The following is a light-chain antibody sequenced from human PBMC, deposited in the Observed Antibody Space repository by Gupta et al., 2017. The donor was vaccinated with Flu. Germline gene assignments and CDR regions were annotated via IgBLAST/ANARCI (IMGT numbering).Light chain of an antibody. CDR1: SNIGAGYA. CDR3: QSYDSSLDSVV. V-gene: IGLV1-40*01. CDR2: GNT. Sequence: SNIGAGYAVHWYQHLPGVAPKLLIYGNTNRPSGVPDRISGSNSGTSASLAITGLQTEDEADYYCQSYDSSLDSVVFGGGTKLTVL. J-gene: IGLJ2*01.